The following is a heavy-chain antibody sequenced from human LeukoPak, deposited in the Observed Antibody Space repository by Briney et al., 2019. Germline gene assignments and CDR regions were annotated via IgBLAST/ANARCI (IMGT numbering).Heavy chain of an antibody. CDR3: ARKTKWELSLWGAFDI. CDR1: GFTFSTYA. Sequence: GGSPRLSCAASGFTFSTYAMHWVRQAPGKGLEWVAVISYDGSNKYYADSVKGRFTISRDNSKNTLYLQMNSLRAEDTAVYYCARKTKWELSLWGAFDIWGQGTMVTVSS. J-gene: IGHJ3*02. V-gene: IGHV3-30-3*01. D-gene: IGHD1-26*01. CDR2: ISYDGSNK.